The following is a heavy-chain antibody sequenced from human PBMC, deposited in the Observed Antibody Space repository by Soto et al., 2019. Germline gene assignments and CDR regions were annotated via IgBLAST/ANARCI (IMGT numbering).Heavy chain of an antibody. CDR3: ARWRGAGYSYGIDY. J-gene: IGHJ4*02. CDR2: IIPIFGTA. Sequence: ASVKVSCKASGGTFSSYAISWVRQAPGQGLEWMGGIIPIFGTANYAQKFQGRVTITADESTSAAYMELSSLRSEDTAVYYCARWRGAGYSYGIDYWGQGTLVTVSS. V-gene: IGHV1-69*13. CDR1: GGTFSSYA. D-gene: IGHD5-18*01.